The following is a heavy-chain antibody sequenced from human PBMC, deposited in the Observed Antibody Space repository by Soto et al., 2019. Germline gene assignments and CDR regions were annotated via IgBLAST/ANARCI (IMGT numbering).Heavy chain of an antibody. J-gene: IGHJ6*02. D-gene: IGHD1-26*01. V-gene: IGHV3-73*02. CDR2: IRSKANSYAT. Sequence: EVQLVESGGGLVQPGGSLKLSCAASGFTFSGSAMHWVRQASGKGLEWVGRIRSKANSYATAYAASMKGRFTISRDDSKNTAYLQMNSLKTEDTAVYYCTSGSYYYYGMDVWGQGTTVTVSS. CDR1: GFTFSGSA. CDR3: TSGSYYYYGMDV.